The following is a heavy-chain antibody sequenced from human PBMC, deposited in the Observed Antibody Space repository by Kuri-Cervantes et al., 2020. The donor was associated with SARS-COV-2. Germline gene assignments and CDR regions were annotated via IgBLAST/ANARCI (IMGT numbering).Heavy chain of an antibody. CDR2: FDPEDGET. J-gene: IGHJ6*02. Sequence: ASVKVPCKVSGYTLTELSMHWVRQAPGKGLEWMGGFDPEDGETIYAQKFQGRVTMTEDTSTDTAYMELSSLRSEDTAVYYCARSANYGSGSYYMSYGMDVWGQGTTVTVSS. CDR1: GYTLTELS. D-gene: IGHD3-10*01. CDR3: ARSANYGSGSYYMSYGMDV. V-gene: IGHV1-24*01.